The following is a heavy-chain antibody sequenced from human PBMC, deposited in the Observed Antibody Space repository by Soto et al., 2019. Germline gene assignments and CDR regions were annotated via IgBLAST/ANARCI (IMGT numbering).Heavy chain of an antibody. D-gene: IGHD1-1*01. CDR3: TTNFYNDHGMDV. Sequence: EVQLVESGGGWVKPGGSLTLSCAASGITFSKAWMNWVRQSPGKGLEWVGRIKSRSDGGTTAYAAPVKGRFSISRDDSKDTLWLQMNSLKTEDTAVYYCTTNFYNDHGMDVWGQGTTVTVSS. CDR2: IKSRSDGGTT. V-gene: IGHV3-15*01. J-gene: IGHJ6*02. CDR1: GITFSKAW.